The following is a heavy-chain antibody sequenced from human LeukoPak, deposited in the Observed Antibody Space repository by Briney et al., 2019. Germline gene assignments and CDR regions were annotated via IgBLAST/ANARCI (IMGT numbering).Heavy chain of an antibody. V-gene: IGHV3-11*01. Sequence: GGSLRLSCAASGFSFSDYYMSWIRQAPGKGLEWVSYISASGTIIYYADPVKGRFTISRDNAKNSLYLQMNSLRAEDTAVYYCAKDSVVGSSLWYFDLWGRGTLVTVSS. CDR1: GFSFSDYY. CDR3: AKDSVVGSSLWYFDL. J-gene: IGHJ2*01. CDR2: ISASGTII. D-gene: IGHD6-13*01.